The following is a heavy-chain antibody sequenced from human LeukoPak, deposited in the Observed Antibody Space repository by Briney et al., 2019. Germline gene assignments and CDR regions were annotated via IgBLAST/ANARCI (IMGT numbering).Heavy chain of an antibody. Sequence: GGSLRLSCAASGFIFSSYTMNWVRQAPGKGLEWVSSISSSSSYIYFVDSVKGRFTISRDNAKNSLYLQMNSLRAEDTAVYYCARDMYYYDSSAFGYWGQGTLVTVSS. CDR1: GFIFSSYT. V-gene: IGHV3-21*01. CDR2: ISSSSSYI. J-gene: IGHJ4*02. D-gene: IGHD3-22*01. CDR3: ARDMYYYDSSAFGY.